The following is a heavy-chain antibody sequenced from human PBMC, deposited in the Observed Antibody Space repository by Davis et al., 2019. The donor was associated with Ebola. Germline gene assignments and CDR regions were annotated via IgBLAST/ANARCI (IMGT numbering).Heavy chain of an antibody. D-gene: IGHD3-10*01. Sequence: MPGGSLRLSCTVSGGSISSSSYYWSWIRQSPAKGLEWIGYIHYSGSTKYSPSLKSRVTISVDTSKNQFSLKLSSMTAADTAIYYCARHRGASFDSWGQGALVTVSS. CDR3: ARHRGASFDS. CDR2: IHYSGST. J-gene: IGHJ4*02. V-gene: IGHV4-61*05. CDR1: GGSISSSSYY.